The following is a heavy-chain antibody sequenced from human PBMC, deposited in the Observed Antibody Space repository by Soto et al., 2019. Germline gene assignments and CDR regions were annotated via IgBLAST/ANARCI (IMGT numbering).Heavy chain of an antibody. CDR2: IYYSGST. V-gene: IGHV4-30-4*01. CDR3: ARDRGSTVTTHFDY. D-gene: IGHD4-17*01. CDR1: GGSISSGDYY. J-gene: IGHJ4*02. Sequence: PSETLSLTCTVSGGSISSGDYYWSWIRQPPGKGLEWIGYIYYSGSTYYNPSLKSRVTISVDTSKNQLSLKMSSVTAADTAVYYCARDRGSTVTTHFDYWGQGTLVTVSS.